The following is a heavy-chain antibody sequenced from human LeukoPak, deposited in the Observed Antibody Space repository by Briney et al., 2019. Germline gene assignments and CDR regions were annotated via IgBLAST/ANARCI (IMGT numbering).Heavy chain of an antibody. CDR3: TYRNNFEY. CDR2: IKADGSEK. J-gene: IGHJ4*02. CDR1: GFSFSGHW. V-gene: IGHV3-7*05. D-gene: IGHD3-16*01. Sequence: GGSLRLSCAASGFSFSGHWMNWVRQPPGKGLEWVANIKADGSEKYYVDSVKGRFTISRDDAKRTVDLQMDNLRAEDTAIYYCTYRNNFEYWGQGALVTVSS.